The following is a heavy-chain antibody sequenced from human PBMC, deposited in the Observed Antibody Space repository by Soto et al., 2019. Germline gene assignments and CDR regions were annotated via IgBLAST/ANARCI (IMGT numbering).Heavy chain of an antibody. J-gene: IGHJ6*02. CDR2: INHSGST. CDR1: GGSFSVYY. CDR3: ARVVAFALRFSEYYSYGMDV. V-gene: IGHV4-34*01. D-gene: IGHD3-3*01. Sequence: ETLSLTSAVYGGSFSVYYWSWIRQPPGKGLEWIGEINHSGSTNYNPSLKSRVTISVDTSKNQFSLKLSSVTAADTAVYYCARVVAFALRFSEYYSYGMDVWGQGTTVTVYS.